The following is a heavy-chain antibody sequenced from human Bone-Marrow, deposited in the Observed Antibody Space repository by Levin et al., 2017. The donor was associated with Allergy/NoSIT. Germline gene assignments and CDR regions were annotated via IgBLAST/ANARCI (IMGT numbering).Heavy chain of an antibody. D-gene: IGHD2/OR15-2a*01. CDR3: VRGIIGDVRVAHKEASDV. V-gene: IGHV3-21*01. Sequence: GGSLRLSCIVSGFTFSDYSVYWVRQAPGKGLEWISSISSDSSDLYYADSVKGRFTISRDNAKNSLNLQVSSLRAEDTAVYHCVRGIIGDVRVAHKEASDVWGKGTMVTVSS. CDR2: ISSDSSDL. J-gene: IGHJ3*01. CDR1: GFTFSDYS.